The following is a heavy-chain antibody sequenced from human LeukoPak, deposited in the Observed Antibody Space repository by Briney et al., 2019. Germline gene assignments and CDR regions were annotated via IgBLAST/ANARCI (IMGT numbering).Heavy chain of an antibody. V-gene: IGHV4-39*01. Sequence: SETLSLTCTVSGGSISSSSYYWGWNRQPPGKGLEWIGSIYYSGSTYYNPSLKSRVTISVDTSKNQFSLKLSSVTAADTAVYYCARHRGANSGSSPGAYYFDYWGQGTLVTVSS. D-gene: IGHD1-26*01. CDR1: GGSISSSSYY. J-gene: IGHJ4*02. CDR2: IYYSGST. CDR3: ARHRGANSGSSPGAYYFDY.